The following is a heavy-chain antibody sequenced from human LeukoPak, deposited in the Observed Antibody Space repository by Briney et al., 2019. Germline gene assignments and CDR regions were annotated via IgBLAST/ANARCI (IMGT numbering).Heavy chain of an antibody. Sequence: SVKVSCKASGYTFTSYAISWVRQAPGQGLEWMGGIIPIFGTANYAQKFQGRVTITAGKSTSTAYMELSSLRSEDTAVYYCARGVRSSIAARPDYYYYMDVWGKGTTVTVSS. CDR1: GYTFTSYA. D-gene: IGHD6-6*01. V-gene: IGHV1-69*06. CDR3: ARGVRSSIAARPDYYYYMDV. J-gene: IGHJ6*03. CDR2: IIPIFGTA.